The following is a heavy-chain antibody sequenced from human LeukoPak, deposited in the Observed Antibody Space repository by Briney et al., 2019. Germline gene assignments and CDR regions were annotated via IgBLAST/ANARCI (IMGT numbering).Heavy chain of an antibody. V-gene: IGHV3-53*01. Sequence: GGSLRLSCAVSGFSVRTNYISWVRQAPGKGLEWVSVIFRDGSTYYEDSVKGRFSISRDNSKNMVYLQMSNLRAEDTAVYYCARDFYNFWSGYWVWGQGTLVTVSS. CDR1: GFSVRTNY. J-gene: IGHJ4*02. CDR3: ARDFYNFWSGYWV. CDR2: IFRDGST. D-gene: IGHD3-3*01.